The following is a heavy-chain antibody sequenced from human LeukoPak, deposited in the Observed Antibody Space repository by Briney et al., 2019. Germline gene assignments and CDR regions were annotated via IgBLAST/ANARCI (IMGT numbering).Heavy chain of an antibody. CDR1: GGSFSGYY. D-gene: IGHD3-22*01. V-gene: IGHV4-34*01. Sequence: SETLSLTCAVYGGSFSGYYWSWIRQPPGKGLEWIGEINHSGSTNYNPSLKSRVTISVDTSKNQFSLKLSSVTAADTAVYYCARGGERTTMIVVVITSSRAFDIWGQGTMVTVSS. CDR2: INHSGST. J-gene: IGHJ3*02. CDR3: ARGGERTTMIVVVITSSRAFDI.